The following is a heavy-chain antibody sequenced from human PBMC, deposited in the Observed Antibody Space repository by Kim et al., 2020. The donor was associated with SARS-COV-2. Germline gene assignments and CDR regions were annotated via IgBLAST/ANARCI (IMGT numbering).Heavy chain of an antibody. D-gene: IGHD4-17*01. Sequence: KYYADSVRGRFTISRDNSKHTLYLQMNSLRAEDTAVYYCAREDYGGNPDYWGQGTLVTVSS. V-gene: IGHV3-30*01. CDR2: K. CDR3: AREDYGGNPDY. J-gene: IGHJ4*02.